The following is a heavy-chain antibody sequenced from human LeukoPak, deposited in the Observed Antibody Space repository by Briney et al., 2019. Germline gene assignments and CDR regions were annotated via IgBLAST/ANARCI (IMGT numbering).Heavy chain of an antibody. J-gene: IGHJ6*02. Sequence: PGGSLRLSCAASGFTVSSNYMSWVRQAPGKGLEWVSVIYSGGSTYYADSVKGRFTISRDNAKNSLYLQMNSLRAEDTAVYYCARPTKYYYDSSGYYYYYYGMDVWGQGTTVTVSS. V-gene: IGHV3-53*01. CDR1: GFTVSSNY. D-gene: IGHD3-22*01. CDR2: IYSGGST. CDR3: ARPTKYYYDSSGYYYYYYGMDV.